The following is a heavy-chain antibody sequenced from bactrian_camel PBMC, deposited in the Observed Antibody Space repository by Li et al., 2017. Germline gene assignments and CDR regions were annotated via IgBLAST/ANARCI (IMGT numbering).Heavy chain of an antibody. V-gene: IGHV3S53*01. D-gene: IGHD5*01. CDR2: IDVQGRA. J-gene: IGHJ4*01. CDR1: GYTYC. CDR3: AAGRGLGLGCRGRERDYTF. Sequence: HVQLVESGGGPVQAGGSVRLSCSASGYTYCMAWSRQAPGNEREGVASIDVQGRAHYADSVQDRFTISKRNADNTLFLQMDSLKPEDTAIYYCAAGRGLGLGCRGRERDYTFWGQGTQVTVS.